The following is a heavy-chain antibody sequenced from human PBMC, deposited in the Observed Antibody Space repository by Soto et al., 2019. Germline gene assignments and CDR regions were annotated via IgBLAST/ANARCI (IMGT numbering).Heavy chain of an antibody. CDR3: ARVSGYCSGGSCYSGWFDP. J-gene: IGHJ5*02. D-gene: IGHD2-15*01. CDR2: VNHGGSS. CDR1: GGSFSGYY. V-gene: IGHV4-34*01. Sequence: PSETLSLTCAVHGGSFSGYYWDWIRQPPGKGLEWIGEVNHGGSSNYNPSLKSRVTISVDRSKNQFSLKLSSVTAADTAVYYCARVSGYCSGGSCYSGWFDPWGQGTLVTVSS.